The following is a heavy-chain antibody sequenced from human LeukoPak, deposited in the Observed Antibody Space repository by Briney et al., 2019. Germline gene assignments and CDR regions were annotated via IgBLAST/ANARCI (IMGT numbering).Heavy chain of an antibody. D-gene: IGHD1-26*01. CDR3: ASSGSYRFDY. CDR2: IYGDGSFT. Sequence: QPGGSLRLSCAASGFTFSNFWMHWVRQAPGKGLVWVALIYGDGSFTRYADSVKGRFTISRDDAKNTVYLQMNSLRDEDTAEYYCASSGSYRFDYWGQGTLVTVSS. J-gene: IGHJ4*02. CDR1: GFTFSNFW. V-gene: IGHV3-74*01.